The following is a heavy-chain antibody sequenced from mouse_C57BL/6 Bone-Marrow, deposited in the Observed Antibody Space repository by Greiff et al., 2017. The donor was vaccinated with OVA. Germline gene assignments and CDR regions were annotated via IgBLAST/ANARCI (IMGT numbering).Heavy chain of an antibody. Sequence: QVQLQQPGAELVKPGASVKLSCKASGYTFTSYWMHWVKQRPGQGLEWIGEILPGSGSTNYNEKFKGKATFTADTSSNTAYMQLSSLTTEDSAIYYCARDGSSGYRFAYWGQGTLVTVSA. CDR3: ARDGSSGYRFAY. V-gene: IGHV1-9*01. CDR1: GYTFTSYW. J-gene: IGHJ3*01. D-gene: IGHD3-2*02. CDR2: ILPGSGST.